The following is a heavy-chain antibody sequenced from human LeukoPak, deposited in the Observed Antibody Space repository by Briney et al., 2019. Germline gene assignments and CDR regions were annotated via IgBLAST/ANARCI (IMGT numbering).Heavy chain of an antibody. CDR1: GFTFSSYS. J-gene: IGHJ3*02. V-gene: IGHV3-21*01. CDR3: ARERYYYDSSGHFDAFDI. CDR2: ISSSSSYI. D-gene: IGHD3-22*01. Sequence: PGGSLRLSCAASGFTFSSYSMNWVRQAPGKGLEWVSSISSSSSYIYYADSVKGRFTISRDNAKNSLYLQMNSLRAEDTAVYYCARERYYYDSSGHFDAFDIWGRGTMVTVSS.